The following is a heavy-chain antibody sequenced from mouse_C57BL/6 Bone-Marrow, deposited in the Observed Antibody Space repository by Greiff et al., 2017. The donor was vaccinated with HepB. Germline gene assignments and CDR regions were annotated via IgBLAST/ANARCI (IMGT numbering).Heavy chain of an antibody. CDR3: AREGGYGDY. CDR2: IDPSDSYT. CDR1: GYTFTSYW. Sequence: VQLQQPGAELVKPGASVKLSCKASGYTFTSYWMQWVKQRPGQGLEWIGEIDPSDSYTNYNQKFKGKATLTVDTSSSTAYMQLSSLTSEDSAVYYCAREGGYGDYWGQGTTLTVSS. J-gene: IGHJ2*01. V-gene: IGHV1-50*01. D-gene: IGHD3-1*01.